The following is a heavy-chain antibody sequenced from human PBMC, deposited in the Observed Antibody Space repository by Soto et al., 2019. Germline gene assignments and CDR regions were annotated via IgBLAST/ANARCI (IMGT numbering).Heavy chain of an antibody. CDR3: ARYGGNWDSCYFDY. V-gene: IGHV4-4*07. Sequence: WETLSLTCTVSGGSISSYYWSWIRQPAGKVLEWIGRIYTSGSTNYNPSLKSRVTMSVDTSKNQFSLKRSSVTAADTTVYYCARYGGNWDSCYFDYWGQGTLGTVSS. J-gene: IGHJ4*02. CDR1: GGSISSYY. D-gene: IGHD2-15*01. CDR2: IYTSGST.